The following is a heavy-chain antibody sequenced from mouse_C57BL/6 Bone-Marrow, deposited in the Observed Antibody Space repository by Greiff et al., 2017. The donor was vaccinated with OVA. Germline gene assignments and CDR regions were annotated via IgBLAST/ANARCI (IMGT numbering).Heavy chain of an antibody. CDR2: IDPSDSET. J-gene: IGHJ4*01. D-gene: IGHD2-4*01. V-gene: IGHV1-52*01. CDR3: ARFYDYDGYAMDY. CDR1: GYTFTSYW. Sequence: VQLQQSGAELVRPGSSVKLSCKASGYTFTSYWMHWVKQRPIQGLEWIGNIDPSDSETHYNQKFKDKATLTVDKSSSTAYMQLSSLTSEDSAVYYCARFYDYDGYAMDYWGQGTSVTVSS.